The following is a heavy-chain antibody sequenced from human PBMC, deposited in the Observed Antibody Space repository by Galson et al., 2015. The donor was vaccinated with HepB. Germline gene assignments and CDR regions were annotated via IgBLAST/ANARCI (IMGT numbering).Heavy chain of an antibody. V-gene: IGHV3-74*01. CDR2: INSDGSST. CDR3: ARGKYGDYDWYFDL. J-gene: IGHJ2*01. CDR1: GFTFSSYW. Sequence: SLRLSCAASGFTFSSYWMHWVRQAPGKGLVWVSRINSDGSSTSYADSVKGRFTISRDNAKNTLYLQMNSLRAEDTAVYYCARGKYGDYDWYFDLWGRGTLVTVSS. D-gene: IGHD4-17*01.